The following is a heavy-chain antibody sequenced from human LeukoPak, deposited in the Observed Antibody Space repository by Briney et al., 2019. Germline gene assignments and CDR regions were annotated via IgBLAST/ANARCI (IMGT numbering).Heavy chain of an antibody. CDR2: ISYDGSNK. D-gene: IGHD3-10*01. CDR1: GFTFSSYA. Sequence: GSLRLSCAASGFTFSSYAMHWVRQAPGKGLEWVAVISYDGSNKQYADSVRGRLTISRDNSKNTLYVQMNSLRAEDTAVYYCARDSLGDPTYYFDYWGQGTLVTVSS. J-gene: IGHJ4*02. V-gene: IGHV3-30*04. CDR3: ARDSLGDPTYYFDY.